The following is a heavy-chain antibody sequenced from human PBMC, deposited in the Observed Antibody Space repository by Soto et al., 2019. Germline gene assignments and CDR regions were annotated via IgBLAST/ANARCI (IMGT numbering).Heavy chain of an antibody. CDR3: ARAFSFLSGYSGYLSDY. CDR1: GDSVSRCSHY. CDR2: VHISEKA. V-gene: IGHV4-39*07. J-gene: IGHJ4*02. Sequence: SETLSLTCAGSGDSVSRCSHYWGGIRQPPGKGLEWIGSVHISEKAYYNPSLKSRVSVLMDTSKNEFSLRLSSVTAADTAVYYCARAFSFLSGYSGYLSDYWGQGTLVT. D-gene: IGHD5-12*01.